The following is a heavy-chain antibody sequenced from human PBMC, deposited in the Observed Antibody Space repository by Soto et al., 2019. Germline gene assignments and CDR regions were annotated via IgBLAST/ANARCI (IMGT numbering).Heavy chain of an antibody. D-gene: IGHD4-4*01. V-gene: IGHV3-7*01. J-gene: IGHJ3*02. CDR1: GFTLRDYW. Sequence: EVQLVESGGGLVQPGGSLRLSCAASGFTLRDYWMSWVRQAPGKGLEWVANIKQDGSEIYYVDSVEGRFTISRDNAKNSLFLQMNSLRAEDTAVYYCLITTSACDIWGQGTLVTVSS. CDR2: IKQDGSEI. CDR3: LITTSACDI.